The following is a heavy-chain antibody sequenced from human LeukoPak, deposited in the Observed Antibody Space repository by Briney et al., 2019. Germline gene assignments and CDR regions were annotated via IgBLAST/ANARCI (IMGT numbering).Heavy chain of an antibody. J-gene: IGHJ4*02. Sequence: SETLSLTCTVSGGSISSYYWSWIRQPPGKGLEWIGYIYYSGSTNYNPSLKSRVTISVDTSKNQFSLKLSSVTAADTAVYYCARDGYGSGSGFDYWGQGTLVTVSS. CDR2: IYYSGST. V-gene: IGHV4-59*12. D-gene: IGHD3-10*01. CDR1: GGSISSYY. CDR3: ARDGYGSGSGFDY.